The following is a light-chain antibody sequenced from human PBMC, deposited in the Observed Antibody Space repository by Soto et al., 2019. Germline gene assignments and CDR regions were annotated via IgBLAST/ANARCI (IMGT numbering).Light chain of an antibody. V-gene: IGKV1-5*01. J-gene: IGKJ1*01. Sequence: MYQSPSTLSACVGDTVSVTCRASQSVSGWLAWYQQKPGEAPKLLIYDASALPRGVPSRFSGSGSGTEFTLTISSLQPDDFATYYCQHYNIYSTFGQGSKVDIK. CDR1: QSVSGW. CDR2: DAS. CDR3: QHYNIYST.